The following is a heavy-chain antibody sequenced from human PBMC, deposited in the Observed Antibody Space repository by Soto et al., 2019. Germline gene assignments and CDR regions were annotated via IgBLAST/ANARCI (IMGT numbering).Heavy chain of an antibody. CDR1: GFTFSSYG. CDR2: IWYDGSNK. J-gene: IGHJ6*02. D-gene: IGHD2-2*01. V-gene: IGHV3-33*01. CDR3: AREGYCSSTSCYDYYYYGMDV. Sequence: QVQLVESGGGVVQPGRSLRLSCAASGFTFSSYGMHWVRQAPGKGLEWVAVIWYDGSNKYYADSVKGRFTISRDNSKNTLYLQMNSLRAEDTAVYYCAREGYCSSTSCYDYYYYGMDVWGQGTTVTVSS.